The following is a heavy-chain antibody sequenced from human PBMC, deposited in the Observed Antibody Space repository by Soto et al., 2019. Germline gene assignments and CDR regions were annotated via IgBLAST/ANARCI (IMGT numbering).Heavy chain of an antibody. J-gene: IGHJ4*02. CDR3: AREKGYYYGSGSWD. CDR2: IIPIFGTA. CDR1: GGTFSSYA. Sequence: ASVKVSCKASGGTFSSYAISWVRQAPGQGLEWMGGIIPIFGTANYAQKFQGRVTITADESTSTAYMELSSLRSEDTAVYYCAREKGYYYGSGSWDWGPGTMVTVYS. D-gene: IGHD3-10*01. V-gene: IGHV1-69*13.